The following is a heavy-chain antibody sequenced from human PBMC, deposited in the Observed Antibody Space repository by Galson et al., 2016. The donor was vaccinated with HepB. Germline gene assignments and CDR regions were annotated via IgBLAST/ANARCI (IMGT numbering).Heavy chain of an antibody. V-gene: IGHV3-53*01. CDR1: GFTISNNF. Sequence: SLRLSCAASGFTISNNFMNWVCQTPGKGLEWVSGLSVGGTTDYADSVRGRFSTSRDNSTNMLYLQMSSLRVEDTAVYYCAGRTRDIALHSWGRGTLVTVSS. CDR3: AGRTRDIALHS. CDR2: LSVGGTT. D-gene: IGHD5-12*01. J-gene: IGHJ5*02.